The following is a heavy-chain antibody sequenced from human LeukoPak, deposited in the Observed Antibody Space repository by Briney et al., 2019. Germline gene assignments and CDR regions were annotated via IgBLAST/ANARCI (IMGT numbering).Heavy chain of an antibody. CDR3: ARGQIPVAIVSWYFDL. J-gene: IGHJ2*01. Sequence: SETLSLTCAVYGGSFSGYYWSWIRQPPGKGLEWIGEINHSGSTNYNPSLKSRVTISVDTSKNQFSLKLSSVTAADTAVYYCARGQIPVAIVSWYFDLWGRGTLVTVSS. CDR2: INHSGST. CDR1: GGSFSGYY. D-gene: IGHD2-2*01. V-gene: IGHV4-34*01.